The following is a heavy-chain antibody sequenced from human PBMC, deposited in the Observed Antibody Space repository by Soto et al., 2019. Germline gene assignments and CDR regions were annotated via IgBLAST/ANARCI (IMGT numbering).Heavy chain of an antibody. D-gene: IGHD2-2*01. CDR1: GGSISSSSYY. Sequence: QLQLQESGPGLVKPSETLSLTCTVSGGSISSSSYYWDWIRQPPGKGLEWIGSIYYRGSTYYNPSLNSRVTISVDTSKNQFSLKLSSVTAADTAVYYCARRYCIRTSCYHPFDYWGQGTLVTVSS. CDR3: ARRYCIRTSCYHPFDY. V-gene: IGHV4-39*01. CDR2: IYYRGST. J-gene: IGHJ4*02.